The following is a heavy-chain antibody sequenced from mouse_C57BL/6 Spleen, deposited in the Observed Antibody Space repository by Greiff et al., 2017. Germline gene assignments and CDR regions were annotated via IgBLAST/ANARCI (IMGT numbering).Heavy chain of an antibody. V-gene: IGHV1-50*01. CDR1: GYTFTSYW. D-gene: IGHD3-3*01. J-gene: IGHJ2*01. Sequence: VQLQQPGAELVKPGASVKLSCKASGYTFTSYWMQWVKQRPGQGLEWIGEIDPSDSYTNYNQKFKGKATLTVDTSSSTAYMQLSSLTSEDSAVYYCARRGTPYFDYWGQGTTLTVSS. CDR3: ARRGTPYFDY. CDR2: IDPSDSYT.